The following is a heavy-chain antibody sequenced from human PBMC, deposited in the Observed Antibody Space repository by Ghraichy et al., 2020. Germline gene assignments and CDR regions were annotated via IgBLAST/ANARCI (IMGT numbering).Heavy chain of an antibody. CDR2: FYSGGTT. Sequence: SCAASGFTVSTNYISWVRQAPGKGLQWVSSFYSGGTTYYADSVKGRFTISRDNSKNTVDLQMNSLRAEDTAVYYCARVGGQPLGYKNYYGLDVWGQGTTVTVSS. CDR1: GFTVSTNY. CDR3: ARVGGQPLGYKNYYGLDV. V-gene: IGHV3-53*01. J-gene: IGHJ6*02. D-gene: IGHD3-10*01.